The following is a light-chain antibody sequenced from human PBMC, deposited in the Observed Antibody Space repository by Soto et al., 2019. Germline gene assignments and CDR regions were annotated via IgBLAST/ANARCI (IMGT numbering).Light chain of an antibody. Sequence: EIVLTQSPGTLSLSPGERATLSCRASQSVSSSYLVWYQQKPGQAPRLLIYGASSRVTGIPDRFSGSGSVTDFTLTISRLEPEDFAVYYCQHYGNSRTFGQGTKVEIK. J-gene: IGKJ1*01. CDR2: GAS. CDR3: QHYGNSRT. CDR1: QSVSSSY. V-gene: IGKV3-20*01.